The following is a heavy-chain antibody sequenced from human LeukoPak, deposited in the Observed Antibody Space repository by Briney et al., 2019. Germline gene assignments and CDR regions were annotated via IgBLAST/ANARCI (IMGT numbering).Heavy chain of an antibody. V-gene: IGHV3-7*05. CDR1: GFTFSSYW. CDR2: IKEDGSEK. CDR3: ARGGGRHVEY. Sequence: GFLRLSCAASGFTFSSYWMSWVRQAPGKGLEWVANIKEDGSEKNYVDSVKGRFTISRDNAKNSLYLQMNSLRAEDTAVYYCARGGGRHVEYWGQGNLVTVSS. J-gene: IGHJ4*02. D-gene: IGHD2/OR15-2a*01.